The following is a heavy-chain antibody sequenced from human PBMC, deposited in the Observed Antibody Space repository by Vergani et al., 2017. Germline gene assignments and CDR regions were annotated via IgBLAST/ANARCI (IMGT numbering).Heavy chain of an antibody. J-gene: IGHJ4*02. CDR2: TRYDGIVE. CDR3: ATAGAAYCRGASCYDFFEY. Sequence: QVHLVESGGRVVQPGKSLRLSCAASEFSFSSYGMHWVRQAPGKGLEWVAFTRYDGIVEYYGDSVRGRFTISRDNSKNTLYLQMNRLRPEDTAVYYCATAGAAYCRGASCYDFFEYWGQGTLVTVAS. D-gene: IGHD2-15*01. V-gene: IGHV3-30*02. CDR1: EFSFSSYG.